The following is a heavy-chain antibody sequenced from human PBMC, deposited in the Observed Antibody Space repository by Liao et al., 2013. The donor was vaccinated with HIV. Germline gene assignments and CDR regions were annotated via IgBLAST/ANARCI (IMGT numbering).Heavy chain of an antibody. CDR2: VYSSGST. CDR3: ARGLFPGIAVAGTGWTGGMHEGIDY. Sequence: QVQLQESGPGLVKPSETLSLTCTVSGGSISSYYWSWIRQPAGKGLEWIGRVYSSGSTSYNPSLRSRVTIFVDTSKNQFSLKLSSVTAADTAVYYCARGLFPGIAVAGTGWTGGMHEGIDYWGQGTLVTVSS. V-gene: IGHV4-4*07. D-gene: IGHD6-19*01. CDR1: GGSISSYY. J-gene: IGHJ4*02.